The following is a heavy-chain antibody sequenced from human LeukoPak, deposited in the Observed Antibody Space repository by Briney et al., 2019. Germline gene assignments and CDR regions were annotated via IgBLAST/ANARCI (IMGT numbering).Heavy chain of an antibody. CDR3: AKGISRWTPISDY. D-gene: IGHD2-2*01. Sequence: PGGSLRLSCAASGFTFDDYAMDWVRQAPGKGLEWVSCISWNSGSIGYADSVKGRFTISRDNAKNSLYLQMNSLRAEDTALYYCAKGISRWTPISDYWGQGTLVTVSS. J-gene: IGHJ4*02. CDR2: ISWNSGSI. V-gene: IGHV3-9*01. CDR1: GFTFDDYA.